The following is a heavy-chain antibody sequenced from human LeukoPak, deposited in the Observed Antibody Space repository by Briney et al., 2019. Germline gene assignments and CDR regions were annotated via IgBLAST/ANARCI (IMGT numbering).Heavy chain of an antibody. CDR2: IHPDGGST. CDR1: GGTFSSYA. D-gene: IGHD4-11*01. J-gene: IGHJ4*02. CDR3: ARAFNSIQPLDY. V-gene: IGHV1-46*01. Sequence: ASVKVSCKASGGTFSSYAISWVRQAAGHGLESMGYIHPDGGSTNYAQKFQGRVTMTSDMSTNTVYMELRSLRSEDTAMYYCARAFNSIQPLDYWGQGTLVTVSS.